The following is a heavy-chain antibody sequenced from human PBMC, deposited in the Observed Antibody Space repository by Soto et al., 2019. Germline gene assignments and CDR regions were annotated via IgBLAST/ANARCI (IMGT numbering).Heavy chain of an antibody. CDR2: IYYSGST. Sequence: QVQLQESGPGLVKPSQTLSLTCTVSGGSITSGGYYWSWIGQHPGKGLEWMGYIYYSGSTYYNPSLKSRVTISVDTSKNQFSLRLSSVTAADTAVYYCARSQEATVTAFDYWGQGTLVTVSS. V-gene: IGHV4-31*03. D-gene: IGHD4-17*01. J-gene: IGHJ4*02. CDR1: GGSITSGGYY. CDR3: ARSQEATVTAFDY.